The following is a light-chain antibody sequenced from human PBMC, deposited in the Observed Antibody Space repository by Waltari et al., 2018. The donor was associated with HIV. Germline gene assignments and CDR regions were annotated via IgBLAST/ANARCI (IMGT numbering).Light chain of an antibody. CDR2: EVT. CDR1: SSDIGAYNR. CDR3: SSYTTSSTWV. Sequence: ISCTGTSSDIGAYNRVSWYQQSPGTAPKLRIYEVTHRPSGVPVRFSGSKSGNTASLTISGLQADDEADYYCSSYTTSSTWVFGGGTKLTVL. J-gene: IGLJ3*02. V-gene: IGLV2-18*02.